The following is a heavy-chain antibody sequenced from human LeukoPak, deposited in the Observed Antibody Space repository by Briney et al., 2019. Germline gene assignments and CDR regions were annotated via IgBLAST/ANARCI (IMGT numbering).Heavy chain of an antibody. CDR1: GYSISSGYY. V-gene: IGHV4-38-2*01. D-gene: IGHD3-9*01. J-gene: IGHJ1*01. CDR3: ARGSDPYYIVAGFYREYFHQ. Sequence: SETLSLTCAVSGYSISSGYYWGWIRQPPGKGLEWSGSIYHSGSTYYNPSLKRRLTISVDTSKNQFSLKLSSVTAADTAVYYCARGSDPYYIVAGFYREYFHQRGQGTLVTV. CDR2: IYHSGST.